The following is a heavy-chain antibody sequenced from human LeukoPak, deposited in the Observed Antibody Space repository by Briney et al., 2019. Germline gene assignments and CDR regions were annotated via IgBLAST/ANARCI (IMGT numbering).Heavy chain of an antibody. V-gene: IGHV4-61*01. Sequence: SETLSLTCTVSGGSVSSITYYWSWIRQPPGKGLEWSGYVYNSGSTNYNPSLRSRVTISVDTSKNKFSLKLTSVTAADTAVYFCASRAKLYSGSGTPGDAFEIWGQGTMVTVSS. D-gene: IGHD3-10*01. CDR1: GGSVSSITYY. CDR2: VYNSGST. CDR3: ASRAKLYSGSGTPGDAFEI. J-gene: IGHJ3*02.